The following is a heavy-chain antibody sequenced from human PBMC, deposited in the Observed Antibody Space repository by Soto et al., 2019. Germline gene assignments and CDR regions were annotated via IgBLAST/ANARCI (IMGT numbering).Heavy chain of an antibody. CDR1: GGSISSYY. V-gene: IGHV4-59*01. CDR3: ARGDRRLGVTKRYWYFDL. CDR2: IYYSGST. J-gene: IGHJ2*01. D-gene: IGHD3-10*01. Sequence: PSETLSLTCTVSGGSISSYYWSWIRQPPGKGLEWIGYIYYSGSTNYNPSLKSRVTISVDTSKNQFSLKLSSVTAADTAVYYCARGDRRLGVTKRYWYFDLWGRGTLVTVSS.